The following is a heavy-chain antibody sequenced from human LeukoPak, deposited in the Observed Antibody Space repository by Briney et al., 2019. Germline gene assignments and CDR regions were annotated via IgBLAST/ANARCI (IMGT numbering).Heavy chain of an antibody. D-gene: IGHD2-21*01. J-gene: IGHJ4*02. CDR1: GGSVTTAHWY. CDR2: VYISGDT. CDR3: ARLIAEVGGGTNYFDT. V-gene: IGHV4-4*07. Sequence: SETLSLTCTVSGGSVTTAHWYWSWIRQPAGKGLEWIGRVYISGDTKDNPSLKSRVIMSLDASKNQFSLRLTSVTAADTAVYYCARLIAEVGGGTNYFDTWGQGTLVTVSS.